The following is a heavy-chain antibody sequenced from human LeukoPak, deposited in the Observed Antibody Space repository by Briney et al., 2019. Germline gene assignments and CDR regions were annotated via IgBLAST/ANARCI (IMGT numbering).Heavy chain of an antibody. D-gene: IGHD3-3*01. J-gene: IGHJ4*02. CDR3: ARGVRNFWSGYYLGYYFDY. CDR1: GGTFSSYA. Sequence: GSSVKVSCKASGGTFSSYAISWVRQAPGHGLEWMRGIIPIFGTAKYAQKFRGRVTITTDESTSTAYMELSSLRSEDTAVYYCARGVRNFWSGYYLGYYFDYWGQGTLVTVSS. V-gene: IGHV1-69*05. CDR2: IIPIFGTA.